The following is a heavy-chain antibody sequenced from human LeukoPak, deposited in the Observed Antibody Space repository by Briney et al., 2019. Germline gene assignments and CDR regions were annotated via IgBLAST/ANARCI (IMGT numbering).Heavy chain of an antibody. CDR1: GESFSGYY. Sequence: SETLSLTCAVYGESFSGYYWSWIRQPPGKGLEWIGEINHSGSTNYNPSLKSRVTISVDTSKNQFSLKLSSVTAADTAVHYCARGTAKQVAFDIWGQGTMVTVSS. CDR3: ARGTAKQVAFDI. J-gene: IGHJ3*02. D-gene: IGHD1/OR15-1a*01. CDR2: INHSGST. V-gene: IGHV4-34*01.